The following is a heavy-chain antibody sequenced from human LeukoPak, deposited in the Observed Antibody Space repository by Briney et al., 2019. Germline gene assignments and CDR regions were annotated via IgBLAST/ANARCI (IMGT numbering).Heavy chain of an antibody. J-gene: IGHJ4*02. V-gene: IGHV3-66*01. D-gene: IGHD3-22*01. Sequence: GGSLRLSCAASGVTVSINHMSWVRQAPGKGLEWVSVIYSVGRTEYADSVKGRFTISRDNSKNTLYLQMNSLRGEDTAVYYCARVDHYCDSSGYYGGFDYWGQGTLVTVSS. CDR3: ARVDHYCDSSGYYGGFDY. CDR2: IYSVGRT. CDR1: GVTVSINH.